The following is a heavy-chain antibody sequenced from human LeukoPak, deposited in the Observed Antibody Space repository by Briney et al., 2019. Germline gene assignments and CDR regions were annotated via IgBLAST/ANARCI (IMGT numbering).Heavy chain of an antibody. D-gene: IGHD3/OR15-3a*01. CDR1: GGSISSGGYS. J-gene: IGHJ4*02. CDR2: IYHSGST. Sequence: SETLSLTCAVSGGSISSGGYSWSWIRQPPGKGLEWIGYIYHSGSTYYNPSLKSRVTISVDTSKNQFSLKLSSVTATDTAVYYCVRHDLAKYLPDSWGQGTLVTVSS. V-gene: IGHV4-30-2*01. CDR3: VRHDLAKYLPDS.